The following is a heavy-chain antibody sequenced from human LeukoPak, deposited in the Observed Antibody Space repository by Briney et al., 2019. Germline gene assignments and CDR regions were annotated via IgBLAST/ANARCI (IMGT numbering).Heavy chain of an antibody. CDR3: ARSLIPQVGALHY. D-gene: IGHD1-26*01. J-gene: IGHJ4*02. Sequence: GRSLRLSCAASGFTFDDYAMHWVRQAPGKGLEWVSGISWNSGSIGYADSVKGRFTISRDNAKNSLYLQMNSLRAEDTAVYYCARSLIPQVGALHYWGQGTLVTVSS. CDR2: ISWNSGSI. CDR1: GFTFDDYA. V-gene: IGHV3-9*01.